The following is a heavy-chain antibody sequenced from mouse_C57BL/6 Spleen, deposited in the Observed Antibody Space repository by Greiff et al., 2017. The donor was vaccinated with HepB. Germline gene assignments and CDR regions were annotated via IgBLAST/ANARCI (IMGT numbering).Heavy chain of an antibody. D-gene: IGHD4-1*01. V-gene: IGHV2-6*01. CDR1: GFSLTSYG. CDR2: IWGVGST. CDR3: ASITGPRAY. J-gene: IGHJ3*01. Sequence: VKLVESGPGLVAPSQSLSITCTVSGFSLTSYGVDWVRQSPGKGLEWLGVIWGVGSTNYNSAVKSRLSISKDNSKSQGFIKMNSLQTDDSAMYYCASITGPRAYWGQGTLVTVSA.